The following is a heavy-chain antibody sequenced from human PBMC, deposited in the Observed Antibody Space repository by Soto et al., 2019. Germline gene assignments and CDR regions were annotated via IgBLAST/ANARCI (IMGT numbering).Heavy chain of an antibody. J-gene: IGHJ1*01. CDR3: ARVPPGYPPPEYFQH. Sequence: QVQLVQSGAEVKKPGASVKVSCKASGYTFTGYYMHWVRQAPGQGLEWMGWINPNSGGTNYAQKFQGRGTMTRDTSISTAYMELSRLRSDDTAVYYCARVPPGYPPPEYFQHWGQGTLVTVSS. CDR2: INPNSGGT. V-gene: IGHV1-2*02. CDR1: GYTFTGYY. D-gene: IGHD6-13*01.